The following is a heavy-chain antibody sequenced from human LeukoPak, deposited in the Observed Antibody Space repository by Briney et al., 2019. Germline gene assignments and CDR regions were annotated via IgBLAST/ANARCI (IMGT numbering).Heavy chain of an antibody. D-gene: IGHD3-3*01. CDR2: IYTSGST. CDR1: GGSISSGSYY. J-gene: IGHJ4*02. V-gene: IGHV4-61*02. Sequence: SETLSLTCTVSGGSISSGSYYWSWIRQPAGKGLEWIGRIYTSGSTNYNPSLKSRVTISVDTSKNQFSLKLSSVTAADTAVYYCARSPYYDFWSGDYERFDYWGQGTLVTVSS. CDR3: ARSPYYDFWSGDYERFDY.